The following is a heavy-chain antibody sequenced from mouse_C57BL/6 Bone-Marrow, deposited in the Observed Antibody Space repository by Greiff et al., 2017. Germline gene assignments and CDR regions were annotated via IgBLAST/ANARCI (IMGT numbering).Heavy chain of an antibody. Sequence: VQLVQSDAELVKPGASVKISCKVSGYTFTDHTIHWMKQRPEKGLEWIGSIYPRDGSTTYNEKFKGKATLTADKSSSTAYLQLNRLTSEDSAVYFCARWNDYGSSYSFADWGQGTLVTVSA. CDR2: IYPRDGST. J-gene: IGHJ3*01. D-gene: IGHD1-1*01. V-gene: IGHV1-78*01. CDR3: ARWNDYGSSYSFAD. CDR1: GYTFTDHT.